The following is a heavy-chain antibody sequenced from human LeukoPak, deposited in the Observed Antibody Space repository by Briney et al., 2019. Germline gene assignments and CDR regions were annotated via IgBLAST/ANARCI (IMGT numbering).Heavy chain of an antibody. Sequence: PGGSLRLSCAASGFTFSRYLMSWVRQAPGKGLEWVANIKEDGTVKYYVESVKGRFTISRDNAKNSLYLQMNSLRAEDTAVYYCAASITMFDYWGQGTLVTVSS. D-gene: IGHD3-10*01. CDR3: AASITMFDY. J-gene: IGHJ4*02. CDR2: IKEDGTVK. V-gene: IGHV3-7*02. CDR1: GFTFSRYL.